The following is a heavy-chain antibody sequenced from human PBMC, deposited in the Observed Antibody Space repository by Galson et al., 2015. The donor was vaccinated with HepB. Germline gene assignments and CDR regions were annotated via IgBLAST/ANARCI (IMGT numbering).Heavy chain of an antibody. Sequence: SVKVSCKASGYTFTSYGISWVRQAPGQGLEWMGWISAYNGNTNYAQKLQGRVTMTTDTSTSTAYMELGSLRSDDTAVYYCARGLGDCGGDCYSSWYFDLWGRGTLVTVSS. V-gene: IGHV1-18*04. CDR3: ARGLGDCGGDCYSSWYFDL. J-gene: IGHJ2*01. D-gene: IGHD2-21*02. CDR2: ISAYNGNT. CDR1: GYTFTSYG.